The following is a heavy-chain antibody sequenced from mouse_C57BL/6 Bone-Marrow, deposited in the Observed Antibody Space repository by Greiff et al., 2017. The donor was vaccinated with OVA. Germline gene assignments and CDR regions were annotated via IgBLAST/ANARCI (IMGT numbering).Heavy chain of an antibody. Sequence: VQLQQSGAELVRPGSSVKLSCKASGYTFTSYWMPWVKQRPIQGLEWIGNIDPSDSETHYNQKFKDKATLTVDKSSSTAYMQLSSLTSEDSAVYYCVADARFADWGKGTLVTVAA. V-gene: IGHV1-52*01. J-gene: IGHJ3*01. CDR1: GYTFTSYW. D-gene: IGHD6-1*01. CDR3: VADARFAD. CDR2: IDPSDSET.